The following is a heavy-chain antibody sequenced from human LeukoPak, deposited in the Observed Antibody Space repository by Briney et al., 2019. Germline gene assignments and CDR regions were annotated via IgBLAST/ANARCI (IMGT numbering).Heavy chain of an antibody. CDR3: ARDLGQYYDTSDNWFDP. V-gene: IGHV3-30*04. D-gene: IGHD3-22*01. Sequence: GRSLRLSCAASGFTFSTYAMHWVRQAPGKGLEWVAVISYDGSNKYYADSVKGRFTISRDNSKNTLYLQMNSLRAEDTAVYYCARDLGQYYDTSDNWFDPWGQGTLVTVSS. CDR1: GFTFSTYA. J-gene: IGHJ5*02. CDR2: ISYDGSNK.